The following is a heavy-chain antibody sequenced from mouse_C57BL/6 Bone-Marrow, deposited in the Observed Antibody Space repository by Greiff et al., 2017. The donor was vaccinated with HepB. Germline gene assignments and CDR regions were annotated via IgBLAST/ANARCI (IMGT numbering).Heavy chain of an antibody. CDR1: GFNIKDYY. CDR3: TTYYYGSSYLAMDY. Sequence: VQLQQSGAELVRPGASVKLSCTASGFNIKDYYMHWVKQRPEQGLEWIGRIDPEDGDTEYAPKFQGKATMTADTSSNTAYLQLSSLTSEDTAVYYCTTYYYGSSYLAMDYWGQGTSVTVSS. CDR2: IDPEDGDT. V-gene: IGHV14-1*01. D-gene: IGHD1-1*01. J-gene: IGHJ4*01.